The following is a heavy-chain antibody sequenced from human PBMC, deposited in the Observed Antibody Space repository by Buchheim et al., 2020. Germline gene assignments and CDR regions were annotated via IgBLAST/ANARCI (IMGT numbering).Heavy chain of an antibody. Sequence: QLQLQESGPGLVKPSETLSLTCTVSGGSISSSSYYWDWIRQPPGKGLVWIGSIYYSGSTYYNASLKRRITLSVDTSKNQFSLKLSSVTAADTAVFYCARKMTGRGTHFDYWGQGTL. CDR1: GGSISSSSYY. J-gene: IGHJ4*02. D-gene: IGHD1-1*01. CDR3: ARKMTGRGTHFDY. CDR2: IYYSGST. V-gene: IGHV4-39*01.